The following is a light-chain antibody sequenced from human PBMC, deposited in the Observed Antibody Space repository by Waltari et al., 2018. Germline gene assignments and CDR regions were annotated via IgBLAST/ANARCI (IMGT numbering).Light chain of an antibody. V-gene: IGKV1-33*01. CDR1: NDINNY. J-gene: IGKJ3*01. CDR2: DTS. CDR3: QQYDNFPFT. Sequence: DIQMTQSPSSLSASIGDRVTITCQASNDINNYLNWYQQRPGKAPKLLIYDTSNLETGVPSRFSGSGSGTYYTFTISSLQPEDIATYYCQQYDNFPFTFGPGTKVDI.